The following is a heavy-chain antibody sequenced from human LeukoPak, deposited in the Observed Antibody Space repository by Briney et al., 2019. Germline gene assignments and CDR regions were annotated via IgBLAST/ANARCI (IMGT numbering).Heavy chain of an antibody. Sequence: GGSLRLPCAASGFTFSSYAMSWVRQAPGKGLGWVSAISGSGGSTYYADSVKGRFTISRDNSKNTLYLQMNSLGAEDTAVYYCAKDLYSSSWYPFDYWGQGTLVTVSS. CDR2: ISGSGGST. CDR1: GFTFSSYA. CDR3: AKDLYSSSWYPFDY. D-gene: IGHD6-13*01. V-gene: IGHV3-23*01. J-gene: IGHJ4*02.